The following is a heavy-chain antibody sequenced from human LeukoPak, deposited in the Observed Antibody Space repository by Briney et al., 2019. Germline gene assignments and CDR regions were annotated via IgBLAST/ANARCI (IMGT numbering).Heavy chain of an antibody. D-gene: IGHD2-21*01. V-gene: IGHV1-69*05. J-gene: IGHJ5*02. CDR3: ATGRVPHMTLVSCFDT. CDR1: GGALSRQV. CDR2: AIVISPTA. Sequence: ASVKVSCKHTGGALSRQVVSWVRQAPGQGLEWMGGAIVISPTANYAQKFKGRVTITMDDSANTAYMELSSLRSDDTAFYYCATGRVPHMTLVSCFDTWGQGTLVTVSS.